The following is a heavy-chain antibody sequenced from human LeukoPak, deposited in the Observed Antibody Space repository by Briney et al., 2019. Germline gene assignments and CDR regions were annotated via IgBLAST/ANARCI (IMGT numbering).Heavy chain of an antibody. CDR1: GYTFAGDY. CDR3: ATYASGSSLTFDY. V-gene: IGHV1-2*02. D-gene: IGHD3-10*01. CDR2: INPNSGVT. Sequence: ASVKVSCKASGYTFAGDYMRWVRQAPGQGLEWMGWINPNSGVTNYAQKFQGRVTMTRDTSISTAYMELSRLRSDDTAVYYCATYASGSSLTFDYWGQGALVTGFS. J-gene: IGHJ4*02.